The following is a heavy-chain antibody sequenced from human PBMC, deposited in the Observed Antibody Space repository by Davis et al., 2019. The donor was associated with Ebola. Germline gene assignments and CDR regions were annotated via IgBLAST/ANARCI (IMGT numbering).Heavy chain of an antibody. D-gene: IGHD2-15*01. CDR1: GYTFTSYG. Sequence: ASVTVSCKASGYTFTSYGISWVRQAPGQGLEWMGWISAYNGNTNYAQKLQGRVTMTTDTSTSTAYMELRSLRSDDTAVYYCARGYCSGGSCYSPDYWGQGTLVTVSS. J-gene: IGHJ4*02. V-gene: IGHV1-18*04. CDR2: ISAYNGNT. CDR3: ARGYCSGGSCYSPDY.